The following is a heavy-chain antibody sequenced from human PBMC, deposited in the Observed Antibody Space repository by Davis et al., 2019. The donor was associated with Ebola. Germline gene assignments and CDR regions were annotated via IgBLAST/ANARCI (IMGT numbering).Heavy chain of an antibody. J-gene: IGHJ6*02. CDR3: ARGVHQRLSGSLSFYYSLDV. CDR2: VHPSGET. D-gene: IGHD6-25*01. Sequence: MPSETLSLTCAIYGESFTGYFWSWIRQAPGRGLEWIGEVHPSGETDYNPSLESRVTISLDTSKNQFSLKLNSVTAADTAVYYCARGVHQRLSGSLSFYYSLDVWGQGTTVTVSS. CDR1: GESFTGYF. V-gene: IGHV4-34*01.